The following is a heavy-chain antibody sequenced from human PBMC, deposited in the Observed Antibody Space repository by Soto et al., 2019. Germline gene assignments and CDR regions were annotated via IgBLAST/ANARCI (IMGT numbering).Heavy chain of an antibody. J-gene: IGHJ5*02. CDR3: AKDGFGEYCSGGSCYSPPYPNWFDP. V-gene: IGHV3-23*01. CDR2: ISGSGGST. D-gene: IGHD2-15*01. CDR1: GFTFSSYA. Sequence: EVQLLESGGGLVQPGGSLRLSCAASGFTFSSYAMSWVRQAPGKGLEWVSAISGSGGSTYYADSVKGRFTISRDNSKNTLYLQMNSLRAEDTAVYYCAKDGFGEYCSGGSCYSPPYPNWFDPWGQGTLVTVSS.